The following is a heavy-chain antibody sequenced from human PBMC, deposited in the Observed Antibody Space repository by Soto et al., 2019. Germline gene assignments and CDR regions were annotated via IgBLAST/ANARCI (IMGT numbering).Heavy chain of an antibody. J-gene: IGHJ6*02. Sequence: QVHLVESGGGMVQPGRSLKLSCAASGFTFRNYGMHWVRQAPGKGLEWVGVIWFDGSDKYYADSVKGRFTISRDNSRNTLSLQMNSLGVEDTAVYYCARDHTDPYCMDVWGQGTPVTVSS. V-gene: IGHV3-33*01. CDR2: IWFDGSDK. CDR3: ARDHTDPYCMDV. CDR1: GFTFRNYG. D-gene: IGHD2-21*01.